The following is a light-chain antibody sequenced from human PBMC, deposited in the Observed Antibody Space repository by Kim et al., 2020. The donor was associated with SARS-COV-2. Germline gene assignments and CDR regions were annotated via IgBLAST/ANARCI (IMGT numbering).Light chain of an antibody. J-gene: IGKJ4*01. CDR1: QSVSSSY. V-gene: IGKV3-20*01. CDR2: GAS. Sequence: EIVLTQSPGTLSLSPGERATLSCRASQSVSSSYLAWYQQKPGQAPRLLIYGASSRATGIPDRFSGSGSGTDFTLTISRLEPEDFAVYYRQQYGSSRGLTFGGGTKVDIK. CDR3: QQYGSSRGLT.